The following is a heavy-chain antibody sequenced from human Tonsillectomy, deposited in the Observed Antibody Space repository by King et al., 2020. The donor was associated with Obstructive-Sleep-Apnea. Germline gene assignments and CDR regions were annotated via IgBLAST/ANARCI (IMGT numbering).Heavy chain of an antibody. CDR1: GGTFSTYA. CDR2: IIPILAIT. J-gene: IGHJ3*02. Sequence: QLVQSGAEVKKPGSSVKVSCKASGGTFSTYAISWVRQAPGQGLEWMGGIIPILAITNYAQKFKGRVTITADKSTSTAYMELSRLRSEDTAVYYCARLPDYGDYGAFDIWGQGTMVTVCS. V-gene: IGHV1-69*10. CDR3: ARLPDYGDYGAFDI. D-gene: IGHD4-17*01.